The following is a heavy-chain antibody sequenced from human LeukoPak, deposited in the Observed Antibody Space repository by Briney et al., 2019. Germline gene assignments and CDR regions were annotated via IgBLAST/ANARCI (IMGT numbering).Heavy chain of an antibody. CDR3: ARGRSVAGTFWFDP. D-gene: IGHD6-19*01. CDR1: GYTFTSYD. CDR2: MNPNSGNT. V-gene: IGHV1-8*01. Sequence: ASVKVSCKASGYTFTSYDINWVRQATGQGLEWTGWMNPNSGNTGYAQKFQGRVTMTRNTSISTAYMELSSLRSEDTAVYYCARGRSVAGTFWFDPWGQGTLVTVSS. J-gene: IGHJ5*02.